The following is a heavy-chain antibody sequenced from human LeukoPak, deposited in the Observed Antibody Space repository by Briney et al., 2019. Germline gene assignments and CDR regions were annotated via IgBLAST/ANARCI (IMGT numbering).Heavy chain of an antibody. CDR2: ISAYNGNT. Sequence: ASVKVSCKASGYTFTSYGISWVRQAPGQGLEWMGWISAYNGNTNYAQKLQGRVTMTTDTSTSTAYMELRSLRSDDTAVYYCARSRRPVAGTVLWAFDIWGQGTMVTVSS. CDR3: ARSRRPVAGTVLWAFDI. CDR1: GYTFTSYG. V-gene: IGHV1-18*01. D-gene: IGHD6-19*01. J-gene: IGHJ3*02.